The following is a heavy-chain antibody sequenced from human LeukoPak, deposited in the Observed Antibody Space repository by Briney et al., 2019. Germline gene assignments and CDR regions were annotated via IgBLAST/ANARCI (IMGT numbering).Heavy chain of an antibody. J-gene: IGHJ5*02. CDR2: IIPIFGTA. CDR3: ARGCSSTSCYTAPLYNWFDP. V-gene: IGHV1-69*13. D-gene: IGHD2-2*02. CDR1: GGTFSSYA. Sequence: SVKVSCKASGGTFSSYAISWVRQAPGQGLEWMGGIIPIFGTANYARKFQGRVTITADESTSTAYMELSSQRSEDTAVYYCARGCSSTSCYTAPLYNWFDPWGQGTLVTVSS.